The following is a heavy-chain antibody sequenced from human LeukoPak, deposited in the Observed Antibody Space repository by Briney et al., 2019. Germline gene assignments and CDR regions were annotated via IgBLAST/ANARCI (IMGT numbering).Heavy chain of an antibody. Sequence: PSQTLSLTCAISGDTISSNSAAWNWIRQSPSRGLEWLGRTYYRSKWYNDYAVSVKSRITINPDTSKNQFSLQLNSVTPEDTAVYYCARAGIAVAGLTRPYYRDVWGKGTTVTISS. D-gene: IGHD6-19*01. CDR3: ARAGIAVAGLTRPYYRDV. V-gene: IGHV6-1*01. J-gene: IGHJ6*03. CDR1: GDTISSNSAA. CDR2: TYYRSKWYN.